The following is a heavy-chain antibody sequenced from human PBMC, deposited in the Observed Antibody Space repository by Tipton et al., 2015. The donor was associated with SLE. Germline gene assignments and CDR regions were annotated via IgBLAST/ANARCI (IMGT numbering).Heavy chain of an antibody. CDR1: GGSIRNYY. CDR3: ARDAGAGLRDYYYKDMDV. D-gene: IGHD4-17*01. Sequence: LRLSCTVSGGSIRNYYLSWIRQPPGTGLEWIGSIYHSGSTYYNSSLKSRVIISVDTAKNQFSLKLYSVTAADTAVYYCARDAGAGLRDYYYKDMDVWGQGTTVTVSS. V-gene: IGHV4-38-2*02. J-gene: IGHJ6*02. CDR2: IYHSGST.